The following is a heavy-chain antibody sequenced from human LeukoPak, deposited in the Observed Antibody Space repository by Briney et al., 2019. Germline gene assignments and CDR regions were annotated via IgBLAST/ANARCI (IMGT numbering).Heavy chain of an antibody. CDR3: ATGIAAASSISDY. J-gene: IGHJ4*02. CDR2: VDPEDGET. V-gene: IGHV1-69-2*01. Sequence: ASVKVSCKVSGYTFTDYYMHWVQQAPGKGLEWMGLVDPEDGETIYAEKFQGRVTITADTSTDTAYMELSSLRSEDTAVYYRATGIAAASSISDYWGQGTLVTVSS. D-gene: IGHD6-13*01. CDR1: GYTFTDYY.